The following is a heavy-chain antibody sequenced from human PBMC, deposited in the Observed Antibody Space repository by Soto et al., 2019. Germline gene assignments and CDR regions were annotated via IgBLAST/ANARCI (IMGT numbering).Heavy chain of an antibody. D-gene: IGHD3-22*01. V-gene: IGHV4-59*01. CDR3: ARVMYYYDSSGYYAFDI. CDR1: GGSISNFY. Sequence: SETLSLTCSVSGGSISNFYWTWIRQPPGKGLEWIGYIYYSGSTNYNPSLKSRVTISVDTSKNQFSLKLSSVTAADTAVYYCARVMYYYDSSGYYAFDIWGQGTMVS. CDR2: IYYSGST. J-gene: IGHJ3*02.